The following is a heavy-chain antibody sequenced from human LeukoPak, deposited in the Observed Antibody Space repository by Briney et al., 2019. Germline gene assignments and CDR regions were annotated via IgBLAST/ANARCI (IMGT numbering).Heavy chain of an antibody. J-gene: IGHJ4*02. CDR2: ISGSDDST. CDR3: AKALGYCSGGSCRPLLDY. Sequence: GGSLRLSCAASGLTFTSYAMSWVRQAPGKGLEWVSTISGSDDSTYYADSVKGRFTISRDNSKNTLFLQMNSLRAEDTAVYYCAKALGYCSGGSCRPLLDYWGQGTLVTVSS. D-gene: IGHD2-15*01. CDR1: GLTFTSYA. V-gene: IGHV3-23*01.